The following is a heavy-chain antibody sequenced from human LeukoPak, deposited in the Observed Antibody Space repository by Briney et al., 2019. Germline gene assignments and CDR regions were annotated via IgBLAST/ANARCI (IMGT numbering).Heavy chain of an antibody. CDR3: ARCSATGERYYYYYGMDV. J-gene: IGHJ6*02. CDR1: GYTFTRYG. CDR2: ISAYNGNR. D-gene: IGHD7-27*01. V-gene: IGHV1-18*01. Sequence: GASVKVSCKASGYTFTRYGITWVRQAPGQGLEWMGWISAYNGNRNYVQKLQGRVSMTTDTSTSTAYMELWSLRSDDTAVYYCARCSATGERYYYYYGMDVWGQGTTVTVSS.